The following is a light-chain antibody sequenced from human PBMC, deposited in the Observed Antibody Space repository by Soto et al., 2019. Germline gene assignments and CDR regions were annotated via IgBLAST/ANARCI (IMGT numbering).Light chain of an antibody. J-gene: IGLJ3*02. CDR2: SNN. CDR1: TSNIGSKT. Sequence: QSVLTQPPSASGTPGQRVTISCSGSTSNIGSKTVSWYQQLPGSAPRVLIYSNNQRPSGVPDRFSGSKSGTSASLAISGLQSEDEADYYCAAWDDSLNGWVFGGGTKVTVL. V-gene: IGLV1-44*01. CDR3: AAWDDSLNGWV.